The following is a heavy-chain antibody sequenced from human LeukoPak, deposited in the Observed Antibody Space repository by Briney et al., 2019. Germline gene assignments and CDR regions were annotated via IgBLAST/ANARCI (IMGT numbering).Heavy chain of an antibody. CDR1: GYTFTSYA. Sequence: HRASVKVSCKASGYTFTSYAMHWVRQAPGQRLEWMGWINAGNGNTKYSQKFQGRVTITRDTSASTAYMELSSLRSEDTAVYYCARDTYVWGSYRPLGYWGQGTLVTASS. CDR3: ARDTYVWGSYRPLGY. J-gene: IGHJ4*02. CDR2: INAGNGNT. D-gene: IGHD3-16*02. V-gene: IGHV1-3*01.